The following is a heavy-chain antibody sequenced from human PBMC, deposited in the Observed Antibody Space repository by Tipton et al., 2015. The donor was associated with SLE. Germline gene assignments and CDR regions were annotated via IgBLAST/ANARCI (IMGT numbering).Heavy chain of an antibody. V-gene: IGHV4-39*01. J-gene: IGHJ2*01. D-gene: IGHD3-10*01. CDR3: ARRGDWWYFDL. Sequence: TLSLTCIVSGGPIRTRGYYWGWIRQPPGKGPEWIGSVHYSGATYYNPSLKSRFSISPDTFSLTVKSVTAADTAVYYCARRGDWWYFDLWGRGALVTVSS. CDR2: VHYSGAT. CDR1: GGPIRTRGYY.